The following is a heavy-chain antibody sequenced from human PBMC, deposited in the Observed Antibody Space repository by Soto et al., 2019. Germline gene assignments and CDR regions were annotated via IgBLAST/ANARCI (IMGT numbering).Heavy chain of an antibody. J-gene: IGHJ6*02. CDR1: GRSFSGSF. V-gene: IGHV4-34*01. Sequence: PPDPLSLACAVYGRSFSGSFSSWIRRPPGKGLEWNGEINHSGSTNYNPSLKSRVTISVDTSKNQFSLKLSSVTAADTAVYYCARTGVTTARGMDVWGQGTTVTVSS. CDR2: INHSGST. CDR3: ARTGVTTARGMDV. D-gene: IGHD4-17*01.